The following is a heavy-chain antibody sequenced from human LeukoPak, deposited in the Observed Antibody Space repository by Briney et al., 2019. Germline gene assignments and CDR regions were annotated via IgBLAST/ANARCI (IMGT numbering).Heavy chain of an antibody. CDR1: GGSFSGYY. CDR3: ASSDTAMVSDY. J-gene: IGHJ4*02. Sequence: SETLSLTCAVYGGSFSGYYWSWIRQPPGKGLEWIGYIYYSGSTNYNPSLKSRVTISVDTSKNQFSLKLSSVTAADTAVYYCASSDTAMVSDYWGQGTLVTVSS. CDR2: IYYSGST. D-gene: IGHD5-18*01. V-gene: IGHV4-59*01.